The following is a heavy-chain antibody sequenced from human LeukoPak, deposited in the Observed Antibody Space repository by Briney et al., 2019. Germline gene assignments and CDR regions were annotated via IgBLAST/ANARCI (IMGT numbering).Heavy chain of an antibody. CDR2: ISYDGSNK. D-gene: IGHD3-9*01. J-gene: IGHJ4*02. CDR3: AEAREGYFDWSYYFDY. CDR1: GFTFSSYG. V-gene: IGHV3-30*18. Sequence: GGSLRLSCAASGFTFSSYGMHWVRQAPGKGREWVAVISYDGSNKYYADSVKGRFTISRDNSKNVLFLQMNSMRAEDTAVYYCAEAREGYFDWSYYFDYWGQGTLVTVSS.